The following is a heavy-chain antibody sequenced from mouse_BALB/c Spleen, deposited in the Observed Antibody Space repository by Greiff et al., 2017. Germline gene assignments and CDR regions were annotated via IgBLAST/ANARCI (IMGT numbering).Heavy chain of an antibody. J-gene: IGHJ2*01. D-gene: IGHD1-2*01. CDR1: GFNIKDTY. V-gene: IGHV14-3*02. CDR3: AKNYYGYVGYFDY. CDR2: IDPANGNT. Sequence: EVKLQESGAELVKPGASVKLSCTASGFNIKDTYMHWVKQRPEQGLEWIGRIDPANGNTKYDPKFQGKATITADTSSNTAYLQLSSLTSEDTAVYYCAKNYYGYVGYFDYWGQGTTLTVSS.